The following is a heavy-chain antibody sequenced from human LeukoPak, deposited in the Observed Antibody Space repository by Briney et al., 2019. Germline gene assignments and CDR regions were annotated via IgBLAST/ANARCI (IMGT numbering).Heavy chain of an antibody. V-gene: IGHV4-38-2*02. Sequence: SETLSLTCTVSGYSISRGYYWGWIRQAPGKGLEWIGDITYSGTTNYNPSLKSRVSISVDTSKDQVSLKLRSVTAAATAVYYCARGRQQMTWGQGTLVTVSS. J-gene: IGHJ4*02. CDR1: GYSISRGYY. CDR3: ARGRQQMT. CDR2: ITYSGTT. D-gene: IGHD6-13*01.